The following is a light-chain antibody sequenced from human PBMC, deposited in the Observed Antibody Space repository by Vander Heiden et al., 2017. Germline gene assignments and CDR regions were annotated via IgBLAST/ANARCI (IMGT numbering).Light chain of an antibody. CDR1: SSDAGSDEY. CDR2: DVT. CDR3: ISYTSGSTLV. Sequence: ALTQPASVSASPGQSITISCTGTSSDAGSDEYVHWYQQHPGKVPKLMIYDVTYRPSGISYRFSGSKSGNTASLTISGLQAEDEADYFCISYTSGSTLVFGTGTKVTVL. J-gene: IGLJ1*01. V-gene: IGLV2-14*03.